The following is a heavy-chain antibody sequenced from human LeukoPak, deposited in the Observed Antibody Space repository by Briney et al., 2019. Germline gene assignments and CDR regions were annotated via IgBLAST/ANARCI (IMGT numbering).Heavy chain of an antibody. Sequence: SETLSLTCTVSGGSISSYYWSWIRQPAGEGLEWIGRIYTSGSTNYNPSLKSRVTMSVDTSKNQFSLKLSSVTAADTAVYYCARVMVRGVIVYFDYWGQGTLVTVSS. CDR2: IYTSGST. J-gene: IGHJ4*02. CDR3: ARVMVRGVIVYFDY. D-gene: IGHD3-10*01. V-gene: IGHV4-4*07. CDR1: GGSISSYY.